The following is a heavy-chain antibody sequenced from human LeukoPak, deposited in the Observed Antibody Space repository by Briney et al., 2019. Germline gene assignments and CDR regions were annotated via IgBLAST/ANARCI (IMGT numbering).Heavy chain of an antibody. Sequence: PGGSLRLSCATSGFTFRAFYMSWVRKAPGKGLKGVATIKMDGSVKYYLASVKGRFAISRDNARNLLFLQMNRLTAEDAAVYYCARDPPSDSGWAADYWGQGTLVTVSS. CDR3: ARDPPSDSGWAADY. D-gene: IGHD1-26*01. V-gene: IGHV3-7*01. J-gene: IGHJ4*02. CDR2: IKMDGSVK. CDR1: GFTFRAFY.